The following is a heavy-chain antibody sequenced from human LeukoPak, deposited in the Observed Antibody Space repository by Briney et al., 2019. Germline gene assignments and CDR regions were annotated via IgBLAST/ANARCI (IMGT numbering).Heavy chain of an antibody. CDR3: ARVSAAPAFDY. V-gene: IGHV4-34*01. CDR2: IDHSGGI. J-gene: IGHJ4*02. Sequence: PSETLSLTCAVYGESFSGYYWTWIRQAPGKGLEWIGEIDHSGGINYNPSLKSRVTISVGTSNNQFSLMMTSVTAADTAVYYCARVSAAPAFDYWGQGTLVTVSS. CDR1: GESFSGYY. D-gene: IGHD6-13*01.